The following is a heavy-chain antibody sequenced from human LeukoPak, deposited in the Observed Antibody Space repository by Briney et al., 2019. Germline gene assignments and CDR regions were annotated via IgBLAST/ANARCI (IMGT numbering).Heavy chain of an antibody. V-gene: IGHV4-4*02. CDR1: GGSISSSNW. CDR3: ARAPRLRGYSYGAFDY. Sequence: KPSETLSLTCAVSGGSISSSNWWSWVRQPPGKGLEWIGEIYHSGSTNYNPSLKSRVTISVDKSKNQFSLKLSSVTAADTAVYYCARAPRLRGYSYGAFDYWGQGTLVTVSS. CDR2: IYHSGST. J-gene: IGHJ4*02. D-gene: IGHD5-18*01.